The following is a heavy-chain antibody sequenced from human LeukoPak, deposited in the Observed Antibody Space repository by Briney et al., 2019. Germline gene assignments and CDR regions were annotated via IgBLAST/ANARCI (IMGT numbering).Heavy chain of an antibody. D-gene: IGHD3-22*01. CDR1: GGSISSSNW. CDR3: ARVGSYYDSSGRVDAFDI. Sequence: SGTLSLTCAVSGGSISSSNWWSWVRQPPGKGLEWIGEIYHSGSTYYNPSLKSRVTISVDTSKNQFSLKLSSVTAADTAVYYCARVGSYYDSSGRVDAFDIWGQGTMVTVSS. J-gene: IGHJ3*02. CDR2: IYHSGST. V-gene: IGHV4-4*02.